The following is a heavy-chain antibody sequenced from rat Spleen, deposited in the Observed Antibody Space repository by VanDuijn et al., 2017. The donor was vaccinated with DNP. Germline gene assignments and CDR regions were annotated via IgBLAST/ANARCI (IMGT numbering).Heavy chain of an antibody. CDR3: SRENARQIWGEYFDY. J-gene: IGHJ2*01. D-gene: IGHD1-7*01. CDR1: GFTFSNYD. CDR2: ISYDGSST. Sequence: EVQLVESGGGLVQPGRSMKLSCAASGFTFSNYDMAWVRQAPTKGLEWVASISYDGSSTYYRDSVKGRFTISRDNAKSTLYLQMDSLRSEDTATYYCSRENARQIWGEYFDYWGQGVMVTVSS. V-gene: IGHV5-20*01.